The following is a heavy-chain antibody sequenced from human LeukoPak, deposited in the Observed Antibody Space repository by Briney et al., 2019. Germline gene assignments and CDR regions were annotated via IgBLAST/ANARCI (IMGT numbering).Heavy chain of an antibody. CDR2: ISAYNGNT. CDR3: ARPYGSYDSQNWFDP. D-gene: IGHD1-26*01. J-gene: IGHJ5*02. CDR1: GYTFTSYG. Sequence: ASGKVSCKASGYTFTSYGISWVRQAPGQGLEWMGWISAYNGNTNYAQKLQGRVTMTTDTSTSTAYMELRSLRSDDTAVYYCARPYGSYDSQNWFDPWGQGTLVTVSS. V-gene: IGHV1-18*01.